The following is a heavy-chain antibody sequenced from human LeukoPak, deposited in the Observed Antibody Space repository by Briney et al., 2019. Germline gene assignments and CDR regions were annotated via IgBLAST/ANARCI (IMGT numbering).Heavy chain of an antibody. CDR2: IYTSGST. CDR3: AREVVVVPAAIGGRGPPGRDYYFYYMDV. Sequence: PSETLSLTCTVSGVSMSSYYGRWLGQPAGKGVEGMGRIYTSGSTNYNPSLKSRVTMSVDTSKNQFSLKLSSVTAADTAVYYCAREVVVVPAAIGGRGPPGRDYYFYYMDVWGKGTTVTVSS. CDR1: GVSMSSYY. D-gene: IGHD2-2*02. J-gene: IGHJ6*03. V-gene: IGHV4-4*07.